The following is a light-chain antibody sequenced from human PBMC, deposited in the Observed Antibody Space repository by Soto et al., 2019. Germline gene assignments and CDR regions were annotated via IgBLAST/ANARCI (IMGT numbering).Light chain of an antibody. CDR1: QGISSY. Sequence: AIRMTQSPSSFSASTGDRVTITCRASQGISSYLAWYQQKPGKAPKLLIYAASTLQSGVPSRFSGSGSGIDFTLTISYLQSEDFATYFCHQYYSYPPTFGQGTKLEIK. CDR2: AAS. J-gene: IGKJ2*01. V-gene: IGKV1-8*01. CDR3: HQYYSYPPT.